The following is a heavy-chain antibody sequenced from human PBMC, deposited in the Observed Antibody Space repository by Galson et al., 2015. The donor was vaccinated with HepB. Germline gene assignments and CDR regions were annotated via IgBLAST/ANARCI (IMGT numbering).Heavy chain of an antibody. CDR3: ARQDYDILTGYEGKVDY. Sequence: SVKVSCKASGGTFSSYTISWVRQAPGQGLEWMGRIIPILGIANYAQKFQGRVTITADKSTSTAYMELSSLRSEDTAVYYCARQDYDILTGYEGKVDYWGQGTLVTVSS. CDR2: IIPILGIA. D-gene: IGHD3-9*01. J-gene: IGHJ4*02. V-gene: IGHV1-69*02. CDR1: GGTFSSYT.